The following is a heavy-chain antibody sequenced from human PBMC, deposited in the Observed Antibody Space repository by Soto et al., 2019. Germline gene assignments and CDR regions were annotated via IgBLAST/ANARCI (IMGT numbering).Heavy chain of an antibody. V-gene: IGHV4-61*08. J-gene: IGHJ6*02. D-gene: IGHD3-22*01. CDR3: ARLYDSSGYYYRASVDV. CDR2: IYYSGST. CDR1: GGSISSGGYY. Sequence: PSETLSLTCTVSGGSISSGGYYWSWIRQHPGKGLEWIGYIYYSGSTNYNPSLKSRVTISVDTSKNQFSLKLSSVTAADTAVYYCARLYDSSGYYYRASVDVWGQGTTVTVSS.